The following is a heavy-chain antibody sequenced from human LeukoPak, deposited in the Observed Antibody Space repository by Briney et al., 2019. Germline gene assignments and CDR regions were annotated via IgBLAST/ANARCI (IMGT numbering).Heavy chain of an antibody. D-gene: IGHD4-17*01. CDR1: GFTFRDYW. CDR2: IEEDGSET. CDR3: ARVHDYGELRVWFDP. V-gene: IGHV3-7*04. J-gene: IGHJ5*02. Sequence: GGSLRLSCAASGFTFRDYWMSWVRQAPGKGLQWVANIEEDGSETYYEESVKGRFTVSRDNAERSLYLQMNSLRVEDTAVYYCARVHDYGELRVWFDPWGPGTLVTASS.